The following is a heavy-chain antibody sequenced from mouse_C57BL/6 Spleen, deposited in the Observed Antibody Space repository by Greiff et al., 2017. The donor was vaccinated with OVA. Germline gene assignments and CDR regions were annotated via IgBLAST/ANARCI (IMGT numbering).Heavy chain of an antibody. CDR2: IYPGSGST. J-gene: IGHJ2*01. D-gene: IGHD2-3*01. Sequence: QVQLKQPGAELVKPGASVKMSCKASGYTFTSYWITWVKQRPGQGLEWVGDIYPGSGSTNYNEKFKSKATLTVDTSSSAAYMQLSSLTSEDSAVYYCARIYDGYLDYWGQGTTLTVSS. CDR1: GYTFTSYW. CDR3: ARIYDGYLDY. V-gene: IGHV1-55*01.